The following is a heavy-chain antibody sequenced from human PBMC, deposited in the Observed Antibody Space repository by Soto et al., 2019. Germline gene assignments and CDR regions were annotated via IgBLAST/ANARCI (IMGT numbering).Heavy chain of an antibody. V-gene: IGHV1-69*06. CDR3: ARDKEYDSSGYCSQLYNWFDP. CDR2: IIPIFGTA. J-gene: IGHJ5*02. D-gene: IGHD3-22*01. CDR1: GGTFSSYA. Sequence: ASVKVSCKASGGTFSSYAISWVRQAPGQGLEWMGGIIPIFGTANYAQKFQGRVTITADKSTSTAYMELSSLRSEDTAVYYCARDKEYDSSGYCSQLYNWFDPWGQGTLVTVSS.